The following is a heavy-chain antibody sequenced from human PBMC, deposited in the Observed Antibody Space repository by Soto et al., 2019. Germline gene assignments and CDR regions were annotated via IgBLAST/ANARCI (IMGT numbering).Heavy chain of an antibody. D-gene: IGHD3-10*01. Sequence: SETLSLTCTVSGGSISSGGYYWSWIRQHPGKGLEWIGYIYYSGSTYYNPSLKSRVTISVDTSKNQFSLKLSSVTAADTAVYYCARAQGVTMVRGVIPYFDYWGQGTLVTVSS. V-gene: IGHV4-31*03. CDR1: GGSISSGGYY. CDR2: IYYSGST. CDR3: ARAQGVTMVRGVIPYFDY. J-gene: IGHJ4*02.